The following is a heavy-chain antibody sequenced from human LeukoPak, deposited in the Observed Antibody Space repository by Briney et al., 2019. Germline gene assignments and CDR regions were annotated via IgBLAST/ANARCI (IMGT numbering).Heavy chain of an antibody. Sequence: ASVKVSCKASGYTFTGYYMHWVRQAPGQGLEWMGWINPNSGGTNYAQKFQGRVTMTRDTSISTAYMELSRLRSDDTAVYYCARDLDGDYLKNDYWGQGTLVTVSS. J-gene: IGHJ4*02. CDR2: INPNSGGT. V-gene: IGHV1-2*02. D-gene: IGHD4-17*01. CDR3: ARDLDGDYLKNDY. CDR1: GYTFTGYY.